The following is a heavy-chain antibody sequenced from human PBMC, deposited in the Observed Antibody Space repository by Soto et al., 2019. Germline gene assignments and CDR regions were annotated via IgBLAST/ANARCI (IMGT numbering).Heavy chain of an antibody. CDR1: GFTFSSYA. CDR2: VSIGGST. V-gene: IGHV3-23*01. CDR3: AKRRGAGGNFEY. Sequence: GSLRLSCAASGFTFSSYAMGWVRQGPGKGLEWVAVVSIGGSTHYADSVRGRFTISRDNSKNTLSLQMNSLTAEDTAVYFCAKRRGAGGNFEYWGQGALVPVSS. D-gene: IGHD1-26*01. J-gene: IGHJ4*02.